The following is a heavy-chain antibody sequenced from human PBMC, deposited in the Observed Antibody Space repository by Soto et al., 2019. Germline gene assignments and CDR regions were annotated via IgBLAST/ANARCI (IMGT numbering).Heavy chain of an antibody. V-gene: IGHV3-30*18. CDR3: AKDDYGDYAHYYYYGMDV. CDR2: ISYDGSNK. J-gene: IGHJ6*02. Sequence: QVQLVESGGGVVQPGRSLRLSCAASGFTFSSYGMHWVRQAPGKGLERVAVISYDGSNKYYADSVKGRFTISRDNSKNTLYLQMNSLRAEDTAVYYCAKDDYGDYAHYYYYGMDVWGQGTTVNVSS. CDR1: GFTFSSYG. D-gene: IGHD4-17*01.